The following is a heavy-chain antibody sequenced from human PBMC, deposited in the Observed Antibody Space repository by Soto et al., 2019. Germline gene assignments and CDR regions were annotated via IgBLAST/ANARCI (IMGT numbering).Heavy chain of an antibody. CDR3: ARIGVSCLWFGDVRGAIDI. CDR2: INAGTGNT. D-gene: IGHD3-10*01. J-gene: IGHJ3*02. CDR1: GYTFTSYA. V-gene: IGHV1-3*01. Sequence: QVQLVQSGAEVKKPGTSVKVSCKASGYTFTSYAMHWVRQAPGQRLAWMGWINAGTGNTKYSQKFQGRVTITRDTSAITAYMELCSLRSADTAVYYCARIGVSCLWFGDVRGAIDIWGQGTMVTVSS.